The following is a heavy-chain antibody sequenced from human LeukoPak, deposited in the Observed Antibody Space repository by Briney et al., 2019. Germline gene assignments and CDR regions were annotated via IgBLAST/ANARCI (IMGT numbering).Heavy chain of an antibody. CDR2: ISGSGDST. D-gene: IGHD6-19*01. CDR3: ARGIAVADTGFFDY. V-gene: IGHV3-23*01. J-gene: IGHJ4*02. CDR1: EFTFSTYA. Sequence: GGSLRLSCAASEFTFSTYAMNWVRQAPGKGLEWVSGISGSGDSTYYADSVKGRFTISRDNSKSTLYLQMNSLRVEDTAVYYCARGIAVADTGFFDYWGQGTLVTVSS.